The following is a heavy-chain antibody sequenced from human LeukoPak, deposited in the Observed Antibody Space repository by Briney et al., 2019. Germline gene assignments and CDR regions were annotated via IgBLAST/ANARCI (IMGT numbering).Heavy chain of an antibody. CDR1: GYSISSGYY. CDR3: ARVMGKRADY. Sequence: SETLSLTCTVSGYSISSGYYWGWIRQPPGKGLEWIGSIYHSGSTYYNPSLKSRVTISVDTSKNQFSLKLSSVTAADTAVYYCARVMGKRADYWGQGTLVTVSS. D-gene: IGHD7-27*01. V-gene: IGHV4-38-2*02. CDR2: IYHSGST. J-gene: IGHJ4*02.